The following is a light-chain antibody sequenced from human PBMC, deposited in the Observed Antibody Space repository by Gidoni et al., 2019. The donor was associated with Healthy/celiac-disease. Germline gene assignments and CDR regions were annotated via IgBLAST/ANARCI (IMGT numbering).Light chain of an antibody. V-gene: IGKV1-39*01. CDR3: QQSYSTPWT. CDR2: AAS. J-gene: IGKJ1*01. Sequence: DIQMTQSPSSLSASVGDRVTITCRAGQSISSYLNWDQQKPGKAPKLLINAASSLQSGVPSRFSGSGSGTDFTLTISSLQPEDFATYYCQQSYSTPWTFGQGTKVEIK. CDR1: QSISSY.